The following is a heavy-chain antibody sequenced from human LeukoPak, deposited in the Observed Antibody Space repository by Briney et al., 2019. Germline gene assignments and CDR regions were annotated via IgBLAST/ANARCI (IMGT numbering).Heavy chain of an antibody. Sequence: PSETLSLTCTVSGGSISTYYWSWIRQPPGKGLEWIGYIYYTGSTNYNPSLKSRVSISVDTSKNQFSLKLSSVTAADTAVYYCARHDSSSWSVSDYWGQGTLVTVSS. CDR1: GGSISTYY. J-gene: IGHJ4*02. D-gene: IGHD6-13*01. CDR3: ARHDSSSWSVSDY. CDR2: IYYTGST. V-gene: IGHV4-59*08.